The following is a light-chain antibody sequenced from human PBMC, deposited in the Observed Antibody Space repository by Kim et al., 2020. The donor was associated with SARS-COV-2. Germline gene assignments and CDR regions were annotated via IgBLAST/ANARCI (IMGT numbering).Light chain of an antibody. V-gene: IGKV1-5*03. CDR3: QQYNSYYS. CDR2: KAS. CDR1: QSSSSW. Sequence: LSAYVGDRVTITCRARQSSSSWLAWYQQKPGKAPKLLIYKASSLESGVPSRFSGSGSGTEFTLTISNLQLDDFATYYCQQYNSYYSFGQGTKLEI. J-gene: IGKJ2*03.